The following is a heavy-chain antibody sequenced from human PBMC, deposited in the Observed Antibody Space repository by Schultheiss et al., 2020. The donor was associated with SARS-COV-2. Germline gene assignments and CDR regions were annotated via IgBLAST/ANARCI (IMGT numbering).Heavy chain of an antibody. D-gene: IGHD3-22*01. V-gene: IGHV3-23*01. Sequence: GGSLRLSCAASGFTFSSYAMSWVRQAPGKGLEWVSAISGSGGSTYYADSVKGRFTISRDNSKNTLYLQMNSLRAEDTAVYYCARALDYDSSGYQFDYWGQGTLVTVSS. CDR3: ARALDYDSSGYQFDY. CDR2: ISGSGGST. CDR1: GFTFSSYA. J-gene: IGHJ4*02.